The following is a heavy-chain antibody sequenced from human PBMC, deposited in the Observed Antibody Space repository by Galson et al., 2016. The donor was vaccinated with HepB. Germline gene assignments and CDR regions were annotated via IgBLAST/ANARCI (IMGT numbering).Heavy chain of an antibody. Sequence: SLRLSCAASGFTFSTYGMHWVRQAPGKGLEWVALISYDGKSEYYADSVKGRVTISRDNSKNTLYLQMNSLRGEDTAVYYCAKGRWAFDSWGQGTLVTVSS. D-gene: IGHD5-24*01. J-gene: IGHJ4*02. CDR1: GFTFSTYG. V-gene: IGHV3-30*18. CDR2: ISYDGKSE. CDR3: AKGRWAFDS.